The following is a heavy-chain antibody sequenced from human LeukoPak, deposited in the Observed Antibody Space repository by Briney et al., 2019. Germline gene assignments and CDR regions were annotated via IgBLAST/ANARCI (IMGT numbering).Heavy chain of an antibody. V-gene: IGHV4-30-2*01. Sequence: PSQTLSLTCAVYGRSFSGYYWSWIRQTPGKGLEWIGYIYHSGSTYYNPSLKSRVTISVDRSKNQFSLKLSSVTAADTAVYYCARAGADGFDYWGQGTLVTVSS. CDR3: ARAGADGFDY. CDR2: IYHSGST. D-gene: IGHD1-26*01. J-gene: IGHJ4*02. CDR1: GRSFSGYY.